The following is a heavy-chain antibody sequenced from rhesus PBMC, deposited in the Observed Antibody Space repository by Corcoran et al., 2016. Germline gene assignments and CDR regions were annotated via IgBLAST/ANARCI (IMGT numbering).Heavy chain of an antibody. J-gene: IGHJ4*01. CDR3: ARVYCSGIYCSIFDY. CDR2: ISGIGGST. CDR1: GGSISSNY. D-gene: IGHD2-27*01. Sequence: QLQLQESGPGLVKPSETLSLTCAVSGGSISSNYWSWIRQPPGKGLEWIGRISGIGGSTDYNPSLKSRVTISTDTSKNQFSLKLSSVTAADTAVYYCARVYCSGIYCSIFDYWGQGVLVTVSS. V-gene: IGHV4-173*01.